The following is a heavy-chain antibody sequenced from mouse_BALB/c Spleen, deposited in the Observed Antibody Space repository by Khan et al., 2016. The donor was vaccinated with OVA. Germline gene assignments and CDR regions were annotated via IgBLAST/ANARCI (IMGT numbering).Heavy chain of an antibody. V-gene: IGHV3-2*02. J-gene: IGHJ4*01. CDR3: ARYDGYYYAMDY. D-gene: IGHD2-14*01. Sequence: EVKLLESGPGLVKPSQSLSLTCTVTGYSITSDYAWNWIRQFPGNKLEWMGYISYRGSTSYNPSLKSRISITRDTSKNQFFLQLNSVTTEDTATYYCARYDGYYYAMDYWGQGTSVTVSS. CDR1: GYSITSDYA. CDR2: ISYRGST.